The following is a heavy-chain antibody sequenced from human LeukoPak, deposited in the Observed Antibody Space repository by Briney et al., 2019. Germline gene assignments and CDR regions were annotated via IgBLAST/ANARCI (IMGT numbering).Heavy chain of an antibody. J-gene: IGHJ6*02. CDR3: AKDRGSGSYYYYGMDV. D-gene: IGHD6-19*01. CDR1: GFTFDDYA. V-gene: IGHV3-9*01. CDR2: ISWNSGSI. Sequence: GGSLRLSCAASGFTFDDYAMHWVRQAPGKGLEWVSGISWNSGSIDYADSVKGRFTISRDNAKNSLYLQMNSLRAEDTALYYCAKDRGSGSYYYYGMDVWGQGTTVTVSS.